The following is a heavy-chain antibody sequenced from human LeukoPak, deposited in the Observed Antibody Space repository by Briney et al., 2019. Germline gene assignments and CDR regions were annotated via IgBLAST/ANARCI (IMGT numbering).Heavy chain of an antibody. CDR1: GGSISSSSYY. D-gene: IGHD6-19*01. J-gene: IGHJ4*02. V-gene: IGHV3-53*01. CDR3: AKDAYLIAVTGNYFDY. CDR2: IYSGGST. Sequence: ETLSLTCTVSGGSISSSSYYWGWIRQAPGKGLEWVSGIYSGGSTYYTDSVKGRFTISRDNSKNTLSLQMNSLRAEDTAVYYCAKDAYLIAVTGNYFDYWGQGTLVTVSS.